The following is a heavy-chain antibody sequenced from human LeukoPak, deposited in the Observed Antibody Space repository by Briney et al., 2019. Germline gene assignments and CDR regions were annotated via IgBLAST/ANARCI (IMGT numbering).Heavy chain of an antibody. D-gene: IGHD3-10*01. CDR3: AISLVRGVIIDY. CDR2: INPNSGGT. V-gene: IGHV1-2*02. J-gene: IGHJ4*02. Sequence: ASVKVSCKASGYTFTGYYMHWVRQAPGQGLEWMGWINPNSGGTNYAQKFQGRVTMTRDTSISTAYMELSRLRSEDTAVYYCAISLVRGVIIDYWGQGTLVTVSS. CDR1: GYTFTGYY.